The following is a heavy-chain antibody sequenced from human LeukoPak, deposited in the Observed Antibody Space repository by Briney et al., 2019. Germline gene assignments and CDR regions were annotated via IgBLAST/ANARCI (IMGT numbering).Heavy chain of an antibody. J-gene: IGHJ6*03. CDR2: VNHSGST. CDR1: GGSFSGYY. D-gene: IGHD3-22*01. V-gene: IGHV4-34*01. CDR3: ARGGGGYDYYYMDV. Sequence: SETLSLTCAVYGGSFSGYYWSWIRQPPGKGLEWIGEVNHSGSTNYNPSLKSRVTISVDTSKNQFSLKLSSVTAADTAVYYCARGGGGYDYYYMDVWGKGTTVTVSS.